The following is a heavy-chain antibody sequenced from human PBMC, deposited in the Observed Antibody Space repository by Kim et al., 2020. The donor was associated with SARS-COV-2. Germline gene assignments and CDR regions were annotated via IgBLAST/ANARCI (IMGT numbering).Heavy chain of an antibody. J-gene: IGHJ4*02. D-gene: IGHD6-19*01. Sequence: SETLSLTCTVSGGSISSYYWGWIRQPPGKGLEWIGYISYDGSTKYNSSLKSRVIISVDTSKNQFSLKLSSVTAADTAVYYCVRVTGGSGWYLDYWGQGTLVTVSS. CDR3: VRVTGGSGWYLDY. V-gene: IGHV4-59*12. CDR1: GGSISSYY. CDR2: ISYDGST.